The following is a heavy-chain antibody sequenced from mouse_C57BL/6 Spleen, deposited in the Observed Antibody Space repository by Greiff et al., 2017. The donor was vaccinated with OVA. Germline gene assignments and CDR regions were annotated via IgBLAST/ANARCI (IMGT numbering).Heavy chain of an antibody. CDR3: ARVIYYGVPDY. D-gene: IGHD2-13*01. CDR1: GYSITSGYY. V-gene: IGHV3-6*01. J-gene: IGHJ2*01. Sequence: EVKLLESGPGLVKPSQSLSLTCSVTGYSITSGYYWNWIRQFPGNKLEWMGYISYDGSNNYNPSLKNRISITRDTSKNQFFLKLSSVTTEDTATYYCARVIYYGVPDYWGQGTTLTVSS. CDR2: ISYDGSN.